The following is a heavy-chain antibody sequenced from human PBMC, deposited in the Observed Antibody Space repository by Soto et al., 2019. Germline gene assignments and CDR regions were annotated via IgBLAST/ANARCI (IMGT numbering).Heavy chain of an antibody. V-gene: IGHV4-4*02. J-gene: IGHJ4*02. CDR1: GGSISSSNW. CDR3: ARDSDKYYYDSSGYPTYYFDY. Sequence: LSLTCAVSGGSISSSNWWSWVRQPPGKGLEWIGEIYHSGSTNYNPSLKSRVTISVDKSKNQFSLKLSSVTAADTAVYYCARDSDKYYYDSSGYPTYYFDYWGQGTLVTVSS. CDR2: IYHSGST. D-gene: IGHD3-22*01.